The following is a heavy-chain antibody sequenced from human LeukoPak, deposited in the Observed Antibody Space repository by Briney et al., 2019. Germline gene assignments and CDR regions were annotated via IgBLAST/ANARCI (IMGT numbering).Heavy chain of an antibody. CDR3: AIFSLGEYQLLNDY. J-gene: IGHJ4*02. CDR1: GFTFSSYG. CDR2: ISASGSST. D-gene: IGHD2-2*01. V-gene: IGHV3-23*01. Sequence: GTLRLSCAASGFTFSSYGMSWVRQAPGKGLEWVSIISASGSSTYYADSVKGRFTISRDNSKNTLYLQMNSLRAEDTAVYYCAIFSLGEYQLLNDYWGQGTLVTVSS.